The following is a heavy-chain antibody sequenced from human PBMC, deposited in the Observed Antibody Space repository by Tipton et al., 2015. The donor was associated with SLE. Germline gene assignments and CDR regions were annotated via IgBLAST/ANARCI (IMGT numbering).Heavy chain of an antibody. J-gene: IGHJ4*02. V-gene: IGHV4-34*01. D-gene: IGHD3-9*01. CDR2: FNHFGNT. CDR3: ATLNHWFYFDY. Sequence: TLSLTCVVNGGSFSGYSWSWIRQPPGKGLEWIGEFNHFGNTNYNPSLTGRVTISVDTSKNHFSLILSSITAADTAVYYCATLNHWFYFDYWGQGSLVTVSS. CDR1: GGSFSGYS.